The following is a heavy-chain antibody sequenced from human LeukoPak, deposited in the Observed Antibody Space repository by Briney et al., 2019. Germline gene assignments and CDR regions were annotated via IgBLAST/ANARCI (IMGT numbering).Heavy chain of an antibody. D-gene: IGHD3-3*01. CDR1: GFTFSSYS. J-gene: IGHJ4*02. V-gene: IGHV3-48*04. CDR2: ISSSSSTI. Sequence: GGSLRLSYAASGFTFSSYSMNWVRQAPGKGLEWVSYISSSSSTIYYADSVKGRFTISRDNAKNSLYLQMNSLRAEDTAVYYCARDEPDGGSFWWGQGTLVTVSS. CDR3: ARDEPDGGSFW.